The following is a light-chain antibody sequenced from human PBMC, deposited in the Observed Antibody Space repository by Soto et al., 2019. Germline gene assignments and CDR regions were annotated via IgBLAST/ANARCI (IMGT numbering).Light chain of an antibody. CDR2: DAS. CDR1: QDINNY. J-gene: IGKJ1*01. CDR3: LQHNSYPWT. Sequence: DIQMTQSPSSLSASVGDRVTITCQATQDINNYLNWYQQRPGKAPNLLIFDASNLETGVPSRFSGSGSGTEFTLTISSLQPEDFATYYCLQHNSYPWTFGQGTKVDIK. V-gene: IGKV1-33*01.